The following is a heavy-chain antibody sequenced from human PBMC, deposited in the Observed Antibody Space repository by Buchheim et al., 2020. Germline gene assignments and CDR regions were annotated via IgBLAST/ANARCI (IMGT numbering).Heavy chain of an antibody. D-gene: IGHD3-22*01. Sequence: EVQLVESGGGLVKPGGSLRLSCAASGFTFSSYSMNWVRQAPGKGLEWVSSISSSSSYIYYADSVKDRFTTSRDNAKNSLYLQMNSLRAKDTAVYYCARVTNGEYYYDSSGYYTDWGQGTL. J-gene: IGHJ4*02. CDR2: ISSSSSYI. V-gene: IGHV3-21*01. CDR3: ARVTNGEYYYDSSGYYTD. CDR1: GFTFSSYS.